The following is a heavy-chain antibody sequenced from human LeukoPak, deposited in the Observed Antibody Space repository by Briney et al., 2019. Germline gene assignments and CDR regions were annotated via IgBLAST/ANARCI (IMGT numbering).Heavy chain of an antibody. V-gene: IGHV1-8*01. D-gene: IGHD2-8*01. CDR2: MNTNSGNR. Sequence: ASVKVSCKASGYSFTSYEIIWVRQATGQGLEWMGWMNTNSGNRAYAQKFQGRVTMTSDTSISTAYMELSSLRSEDTAVYYCARNLMGLGYWGQGTLVTVSS. J-gene: IGHJ4*02. CDR1: GYSFTSYE. CDR3: ARNLMGLGY.